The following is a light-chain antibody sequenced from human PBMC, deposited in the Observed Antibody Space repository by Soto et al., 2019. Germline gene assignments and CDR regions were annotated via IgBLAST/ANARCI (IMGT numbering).Light chain of an antibody. CDR2: KVS. J-gene: IGKJ2*01. CDR3: MQGQHRPLYT. CDR1: QSLVYSDGNTY. Sequence: DVVMTQSPLSLPVTLGQPASISCRSSQSLVYSDGNTYLTGSQERPGQSPRRLIYKVSNRDSGVPDRCSGSGAGADFTLKISRVEAEDVVVYYSMQGQHRPLYTFGQGTKRES. V-gene: IGKV2-30*01.